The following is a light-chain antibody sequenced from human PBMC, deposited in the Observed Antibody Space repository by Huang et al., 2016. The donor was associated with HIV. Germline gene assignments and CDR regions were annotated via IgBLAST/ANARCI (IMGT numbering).Light chain of an antibody. CDR1: KSLVHSDGNTY. Sequence: DVVMTQSPLSLPVTLGQPASISCRSSKSLVHSDGNTYLNWLQQRPGQSPRRLIYKVSNRDSGVPDRLSGSGSGTDFTLKISRVEAEDVGVYYCMQGTHWPRSFGQGTRLEIK. J-gene: IGKJ5*01. CDR2: KVS. CDR3: MQGTHWPRS. V-gene: IGKV2-30*02.